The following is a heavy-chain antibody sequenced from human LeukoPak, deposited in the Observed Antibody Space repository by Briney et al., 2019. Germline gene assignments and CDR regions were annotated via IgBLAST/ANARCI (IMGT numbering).Heavy chain of an antibody. CDR2: FYYSGST. CDR3: ARGVFGVVIIGDYFALDY. Sequence: SETLSLTCTVSGGSISSYYWSWIRQPPGKGLEWIGYFYYSGSTNYNPSLKSRVTISVDTSKNQFSLKLSSVTAADTAVYYCARGVFGVVIIGDYFALDYWGQGTLVTVSS. V-gene: IGHV4-59*01. J-gene: IGHJ4*02. CDR1: GGSISSYY. D-gene: IGHD3-3*01.